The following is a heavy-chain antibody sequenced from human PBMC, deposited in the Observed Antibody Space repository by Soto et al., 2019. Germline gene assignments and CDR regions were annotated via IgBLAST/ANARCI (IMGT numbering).Heavy chain of an antibody. J-gene: IGHJ4*02. Sequence: ASVKVSCKXSGYTFMGYYIHWVRQAPGQGLEWMGRTNPNSGEVTYGETFQGRVTMTRDASNITAYMEFSRLRSDDTSVYSCARVPRPLSYFDFWGQGTLVTVSS. D-gene: IGHD6-6*01. CDR1: GYTFMGYY. CDR3: ARVPRPLSYFDF. V-gene: IGHV1-2*06. CDR2: TNPNSGEV.